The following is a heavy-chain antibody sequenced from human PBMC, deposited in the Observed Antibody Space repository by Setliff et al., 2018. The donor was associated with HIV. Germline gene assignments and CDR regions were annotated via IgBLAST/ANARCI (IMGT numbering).Heavy chain of an antibody. CDR2: FYPGDSDT. D-gene: IGHD5-12*01. Sequence: ESLKISCQASGYSFTNFWIGLVRQVPGKGLEWMGVFYPGDSDTRYSPSFQDQVTMSVDTSKNKFSLKLSSVTATDTAVYYCARRDFKDGYKRSYIDYWGQGTLVTVSS. J-gene: IGHJ4*02. CDR1: GYSFTNFW. CDR3: ARRDFKDGYKRSYIDY. V-gene: IGHV5-51*01.